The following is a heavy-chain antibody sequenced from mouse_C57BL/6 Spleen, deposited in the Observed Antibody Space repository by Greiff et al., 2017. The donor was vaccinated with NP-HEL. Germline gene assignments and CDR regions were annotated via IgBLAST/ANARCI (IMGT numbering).Heavy chain of an antibody. CDR3: ARTRITTVVATGFDY. Sequence: QVQLQQSGAELAKPGASVKLSCKASGYTFTSYWMHWVKQRPGQGLEWIGYINPSSGYTKYNQKFKDKATLTADKSSSTAYMQLSSLTYEDSAVYDCARTRITTVVATGFDYWGQGTTLTVSS. J-gene: IGHJ2*01. D-gene: IGHD1-1*01. V-gene: IGHV1-7*01. CDR1: GYTFTSYW. CDR2: INPSSGYT.